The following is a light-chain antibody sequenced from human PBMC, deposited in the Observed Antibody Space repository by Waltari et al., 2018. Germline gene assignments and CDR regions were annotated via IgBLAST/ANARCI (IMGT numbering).Light chain of an antibody. J-gene: IGKJ1*01. CDR1: QSVSSN. CDR3: QQYNNWHPWT. CDR2: GAS. Sequence: EIVMTQSPATLSVSPGERATLSCRASQSVSSNLAWYQQKPGQPPRLLIYGASTRATDIPARFSGSGSGTEFTLTISSMQSEDFAVYYCQQYNNWHPWTFGQGTKVEIK. V-gene: IGKV3-15*01.